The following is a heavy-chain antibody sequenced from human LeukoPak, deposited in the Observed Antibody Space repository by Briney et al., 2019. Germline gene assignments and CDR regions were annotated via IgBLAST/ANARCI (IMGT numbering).Heavy chain of an antibody. Sequence: PSETLSLTCTVSGGSISSYYWSWIRQPPGKGLEWIGYIYYSGSTNYNPSLKGRVTISVDTSKNQFSLKLSSVTAADTAVYYCARADGYYDSSGYYYYWGQGTLVTVSS. V-gene: IGHV4-59*01. CDR2: IYYSGST. D-gene: IGHD3-22*01. CDR3: ARADGYYDSSGYYYY. CDR1: GGSISSYY. J-gene: IGHJ4*02.